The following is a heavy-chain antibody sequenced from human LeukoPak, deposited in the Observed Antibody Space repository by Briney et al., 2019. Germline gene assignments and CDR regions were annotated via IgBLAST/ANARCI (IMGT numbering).Heavy chain of an antibody. CDR3: AGGYSYGYGAFDY. V-gene: IGHV1-3*01. CDR2: INAGNGNT. D-gene: IGHD5-18*01. Sequence: ASVKVCCKASGYTFTSYAMHWVRPAPGQRLEWMGWINAGNGNTKYSQKFQGRVTITRDTSASTAYMELSSLRSEDTAVYYCAGGYSYGYGAFDYWGQGTLVTVSS. J-gene: IGHJ4*02. CDR1: GYTFTSYA.